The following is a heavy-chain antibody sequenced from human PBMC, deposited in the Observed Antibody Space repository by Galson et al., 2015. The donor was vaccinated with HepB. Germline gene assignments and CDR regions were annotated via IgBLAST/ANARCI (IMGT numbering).Heavy chain of an antibody. Sequence: SLRLSCAASGFTFSLYAMSWVRQAPGKGLEWVSAISGSGSSTFYADSVKGRFTISRVNSKNTLYLQMSSLRAEDTALYYCARAGQWPRLYSLDYWGPGTLVTVSS. D-gene: IGHD6-19*01. CDR3: ARAGQWPRLYSLDY. J-gene: IGHJ4*02. V-gene: IGHV3-23*01. CDR1: GFTFSLYA. CDR2: ISGSGSST.